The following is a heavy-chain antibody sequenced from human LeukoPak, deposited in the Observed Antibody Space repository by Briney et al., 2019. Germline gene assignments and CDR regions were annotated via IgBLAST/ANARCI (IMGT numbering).Heavy chain of an antibody. V-gene: IGHV4-59*12. J-gene: IGHJ6*02. CDR1: GGSISSYY. Sequence: SETLSLTCTVSGGSISSYYWSWIRKPPGKGLEWTGYIYYSGSTNYNPSLKSRVTISVDTSKNQFSLKLSSVTAADTAVYYCARDEYCSGGSCFEKGMDVWGQGTTVTVSS. D-gene: IGHD2-15*01. CDR2: IYYSGST. CDR3: ARDEYCSGGSCFEKGMDV.